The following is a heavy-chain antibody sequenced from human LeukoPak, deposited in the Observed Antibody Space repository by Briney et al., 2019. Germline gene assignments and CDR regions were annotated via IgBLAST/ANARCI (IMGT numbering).Heavy chain of an antibody. J-gene: IGHJ4*02. Sequence: ASVKVSCKASGYTFTSYGISWVRQAPGQGLEWMGWISAYNGNTNYAQKLQGRVTMTTDTSTSTAYMELRSLRSDVTAVYYCARVEWDYYDSSGYYFDYWGQGTLVTVFS. V-gene: IGHV1-18*01. CDR1: GYTFTSYG. CDR3: ARVEWDYYDSSGYYFDY. D-gene: IGHD3-22*01. CDR2: ISAYNGNT.